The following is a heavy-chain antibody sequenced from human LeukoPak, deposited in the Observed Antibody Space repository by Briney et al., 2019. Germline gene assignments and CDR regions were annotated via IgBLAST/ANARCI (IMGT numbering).Heavy chain of an antibody. V-gene: IGHV4-59*01. CDR2: IYYSGST. Sequence: PSETLSLTCTVSGGSISSYYWSWIRQPLGKGLEWIGYIYYSGSTNYNPSLKGRVTISVDTSKNQFSLKLSSVTAADTAVYYCARGPLWGYGSGSFFDYWGQGTLVTVSS. J-gene: IGHJ4*02. CDR1: GGSISSYY. D-gene: IGHD3-10*01. CDR3: ARGPLWGYGSGSFFDY.